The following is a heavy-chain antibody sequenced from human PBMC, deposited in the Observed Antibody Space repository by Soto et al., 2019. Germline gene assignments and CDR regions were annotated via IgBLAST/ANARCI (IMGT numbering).Heavy chain of an antibody. V-gene: IGHV3-74*01. D-gene: IGHD2-21*01. CDR1: GFTFSTNW. CDR3: AATVATRPN. CDR2: NKSDGTIT. J-gene: IGHJ4*02. Sequence: EVPLVQSGGGLVQPGESLRLSCAASGFTFSTNWMHWVRQAPGKGPVWVSRNKSDGTITNYADAVKGRFTISRDNAKNTLYLQMNSLRTEDTAVYYCAATVATRPNWGQGTLVTVSS.